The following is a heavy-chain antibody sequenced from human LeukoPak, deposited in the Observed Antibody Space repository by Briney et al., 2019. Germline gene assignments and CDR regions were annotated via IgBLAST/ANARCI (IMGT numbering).Heavy chain of an antibody. D-gene: IGHD3-22*01. CDR1: GYSLTELS. CDR3: AREDYDSSGYYRGGYNWFDP. V-gene: IGHV1-24*01. Sequence: ASLKVSCKVSGYSLTELSLHWVRQAPGKGLEWMGGFDPEDGETVYAQKFQGRVTMTRDTSISTAYMELSRLRSDDTAVYYCAREDYDSSGYYRGGYNWFDPWGQGTLVTVSS. CDR2: FDPEDGET. J-gene: IGHJ5*02.